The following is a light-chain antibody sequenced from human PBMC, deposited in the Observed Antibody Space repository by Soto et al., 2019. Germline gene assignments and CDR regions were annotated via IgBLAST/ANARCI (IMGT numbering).Light chain of an antibody. J-gene: IGLJ2*01. Sequence: QSALTQPASVSGSPGQSITISCRGTSSDIGAYDYVSWFQQYSGKAPTLIIYEVRFRPSGVSSRFSGSKSGNTASLTISGLQTEDEADYYCGSYASATLIFGGGTKLTVL. CDR1: SSDIGAYDY. CDR2: EVR. V-gene: IGLV2-14*03. CDR3: GSYASATLI.